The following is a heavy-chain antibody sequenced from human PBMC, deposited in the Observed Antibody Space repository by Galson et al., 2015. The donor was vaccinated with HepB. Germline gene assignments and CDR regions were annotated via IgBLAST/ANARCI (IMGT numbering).Heavy chain of an antibody. CDR1: GYTLTELS. D-gene: IGHD3-10*01. J-gene: IGHJ5*02. CDR3: ATFRYRMGYYGSGSSSYNWFDP. V-gene: IGHV1-24*01. Sequence: SVKVSCKVSGYTLTELSMHWVRQAPGKGLEWMGGFDPEDGETIYAQKFQGRVTMTEDTSTDTAYMELSSLRSEDTAVYYCATFRYRMGYYGSGSSSYNWFDPWGQGTLVTVSS. CDR2: FDPEDGET.